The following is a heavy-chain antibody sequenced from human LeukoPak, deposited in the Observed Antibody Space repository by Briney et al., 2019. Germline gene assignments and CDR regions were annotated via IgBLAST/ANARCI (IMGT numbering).Heavy chain of an antibody. D-gene: IGHD2-2*01. V-gene: IGHV4-34*01. CDR3: ARGRKRYCSSTSCSRYYYFDY. Sequence: SETLSLTCAVYGGSFSGYYWSWIRQPPGKGLDWIGEINHSGSTNYNPSLKSRVTISVDTSKNQFSLKLSSVTAADTAVYYCARGRKRYCSSTSCSRYYYFDYWGQGTLVTVSS. CDR1: GGSFSGYY. J-gene: IGHJ4*02. CDR2: INHSGST.